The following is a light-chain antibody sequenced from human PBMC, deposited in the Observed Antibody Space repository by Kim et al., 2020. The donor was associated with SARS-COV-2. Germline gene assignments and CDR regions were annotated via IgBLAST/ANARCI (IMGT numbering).Light chain of an antibody. CDR3: QQYSNWPRT. CDR1: QNVNYN. Sequence: SVSPGERATLSCRASQNVNYNLAWYQQKLGQPPRLLIYGASTRATGIPARFSGSGSETEFTLTITSLQSEDFAVYYCQQYSNWPRTFGQGTKLEI. V-gene: IGKV3-15*01. CDR2: GAS. J-gene: IGKJ2*01.